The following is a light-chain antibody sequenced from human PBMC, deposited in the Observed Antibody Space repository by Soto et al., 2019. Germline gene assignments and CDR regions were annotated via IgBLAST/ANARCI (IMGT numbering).Light chain of an antibody. V-gene: IGKV3-20*01. Sequence: EIVFTHSPDTLSLSPGERATLSCRASESVSNNYLAWYQQKPGQAPRLVIYGASSRATGIPDRFSGSGSGTDFTLTISRXEPEDFAVYYCQQYSKSPLTFGQGTKVDIK. CDR1: ESVSNNY. CDR3: QQYSKSPLT. J-gene: IGKJ1*01. CDR2: GAS.